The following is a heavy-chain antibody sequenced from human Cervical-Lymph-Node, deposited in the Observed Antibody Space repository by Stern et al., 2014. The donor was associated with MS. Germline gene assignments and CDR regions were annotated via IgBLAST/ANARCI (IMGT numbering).Heavy chain of an antibody. V-gene: IGHV3-11*01. CDR3: ARDGYSYGDFPYYYGMDV. CDR2: ISSSGSTI. CDR1: GFTFSDYY. D-gene: IGHD5-18*01. J-gene: IGHJ6*02. Sequence: VHLVESGGGLVKPGGSLRLSCAASGFTFSDYYMSWIRQAPGMGLEWVSYISSSGSTISYADSVKDRFTISRDNAKNSLYLQMNSLRAEDTAVYYCARDGYSYGDFPYYYGMDVWGQGTTVTVSS.